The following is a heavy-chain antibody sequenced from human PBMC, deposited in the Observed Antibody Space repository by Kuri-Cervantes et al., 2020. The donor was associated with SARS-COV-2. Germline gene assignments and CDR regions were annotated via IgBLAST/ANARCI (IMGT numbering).Heavy chain of an antibody. CDR2: ISSSSSYI. V-gene: IGHV3-21*01. CDR3: ARTASSSWFLANYYYYYGMDV. Sequence: GESLKISCAASGFTFSSYSMNWVRQAPGKGLEWVSSISSSSSYIYYADSVKGRFTISRDNAKNSLYLQMNSLRAEDTAVYYCARTASSSWFLANYYYYYGMDVWGQGTTVTVSS. J-gene: IGHJ6*02. D-gene: IGHD6-13*01. CDR1: GFTFSSYS.